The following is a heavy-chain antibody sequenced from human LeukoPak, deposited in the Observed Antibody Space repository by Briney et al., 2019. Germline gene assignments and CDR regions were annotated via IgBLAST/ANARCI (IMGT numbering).Heavy chain of an antibody. J-gene: IGHJ4*02. V-gene: IGHV4-4*07. CDR2: MYTSGTT. D-gene: IGHD6-13*01. CDR1: GGSISSYY. CDR3: AGDGDRTSWYYY. Sequence: RPSETLSPTCTVSGGSISSYYWSWIRQPAGKGLEWIGHMYTSGTTNYNPSLKSRVTISVDKSKNQFSLKLSSVTAADTAVYYCAGDGDRTSWYYYWGQGTLVTVSS.